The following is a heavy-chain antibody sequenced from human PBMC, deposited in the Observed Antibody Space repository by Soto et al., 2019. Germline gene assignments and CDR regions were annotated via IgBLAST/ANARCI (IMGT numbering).Heavy chain of an antibody. Sequence: GGSLRLSCASSGFTFSTYAMHWVRQAPGKGLGWVAVIWNDGSNKYYADSVKGRFTISRDNSKNTLYLQMNSLRVEDRAVFYCARDHLGGGNYYNMDVWGKGTTVTVSS. V-gene: IGHV3-33*01. CDR1: GFTFSTYA. CDR3: ARDHLGGGNYYNMDV. D-gene: IGHD2-15*01. CDR2: IWNDGSNK. J-gene: IGHJ6*03.